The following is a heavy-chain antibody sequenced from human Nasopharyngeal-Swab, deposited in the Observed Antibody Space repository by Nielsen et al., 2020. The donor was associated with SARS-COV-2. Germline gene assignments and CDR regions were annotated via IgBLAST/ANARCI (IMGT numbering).Heavy chain of an antibody. Sequence: RGSLRLSCAASGFTFSSYAMHWVRQAPGKGLEWVAVISYDGSNKYYADSVKGRFTISRDNSKNTLYLQMNSLRAEDTAVYYCARDPSSSWLYDAFDIWGQGTMVTVSS. D-gene: IGHD6-13*01. CDR3: ARDPSSSWLYDAFDI. CDR2: ISYDGSNK. CDR1: GFTFSSYA. J-gene: IGHJ3*02. V-gene: IGHV3-30-3*01.